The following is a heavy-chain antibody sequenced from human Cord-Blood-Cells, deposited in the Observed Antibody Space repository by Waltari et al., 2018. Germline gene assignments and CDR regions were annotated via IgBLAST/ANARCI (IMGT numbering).Heavy chain of an antibody. CDR2: IVVGSGNT. CDR1: GFTFTSSA. V-gene: IGHV1-58*01. Sequence: QMQLVQSGPEVKKPGTSVKVSCKASGFTFTSSAVQWGRQARGQRLEWIGWIVVGSGNTNYAQKFQERVTITRDMSTSTAYMELSSLRSEDTAVYYCAADGGAYDSSGYYFDYWGQGTLVTVSS. J-gene: IGHJ4*02. CDR3: AADGGAYDSSGYYFDY. D-gene: IGHD3-22*01.